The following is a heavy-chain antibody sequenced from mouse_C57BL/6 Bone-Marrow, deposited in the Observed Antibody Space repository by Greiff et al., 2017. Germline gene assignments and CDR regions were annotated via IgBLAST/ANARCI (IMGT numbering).Heavy chain of an antibody. Sequence: QVQLQQPGAELVMPGASVKLSCKASGYTFTSYWMHWVKQRPGQGLEWIGEIDPSESYTNYNQKFKGKSTLTVDKSSSTAYMQLSSLTSEDSAVYYCALYYGSSYVGWYFDVWGTGTTVTVSS. J-gene: IGHJ1*03. CDR1: GYTFTSYW. CDR2: IDPSESYT. CDR3: ALYYGSSYVGWYFDV. D-gene: IGHD1-1*01. V-gene: IGHV1-69*01.